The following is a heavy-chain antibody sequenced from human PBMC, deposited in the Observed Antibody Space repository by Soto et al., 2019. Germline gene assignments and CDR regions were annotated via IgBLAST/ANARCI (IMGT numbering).Heavy chain of an antibody. V-gene: IGHV4-39*01. CDR2: IYYSGST. D-gene: IGHD2-15*01. Sequence: QLQLQESGPGLVKPSETLSLTCTVSGGSISSSSYYWGWIRQPPGKGLEWIGSIYYSGSTYYNPSLKSRVTISVDTSKNQFSLKLSSVTAADTAVYYCARPSKLSWPPGGGFAPWGQGTLVTVSS. CDR3: ARPSKLSWPPGGGFAP. J-gene: IGHJ5*02. CDR1: GGSISSSSYY.